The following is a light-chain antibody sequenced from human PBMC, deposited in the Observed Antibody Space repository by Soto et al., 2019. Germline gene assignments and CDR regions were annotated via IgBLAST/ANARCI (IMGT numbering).Light chain of an antibody. V-gene: IGKV3-11*01. CDR2: DAS. CDR1: QSVSKY. CDR3: QQRSNWPLT. J-gene: IGKJ4*01. Sequence: EIVLTQSPVTLSLSPGERATLSCRASQSVSKYLAWYQQKPGQAPRLLIYDASNRATDIPARFSGSGSGTDFTLTISSLEPEDCAVYYCQQRSNWPLTFGGGTKVEIK.